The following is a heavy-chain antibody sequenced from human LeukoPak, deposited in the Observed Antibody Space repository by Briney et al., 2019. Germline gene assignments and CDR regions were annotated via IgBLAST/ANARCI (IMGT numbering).Heavy chain of an antibody. CDR3: ATEGDSSSSHWFDP. V-gene: IGHV1-24*01. J-gene: IGHJ5*02. CDR1: GYTLTELS. CDR2: FDPEDGET. D-gene: IGHD6-6*01. Sequence: ASVKVSCTVSGYTLTELSMHWVRQAPGKGLEWMGGFDPEDGETIYAQKFQGRVTMTEDTSTDTAYMELSSLRSEDTAVYYCATEGDSSSSHWFDPWGQGTLVTVSS.